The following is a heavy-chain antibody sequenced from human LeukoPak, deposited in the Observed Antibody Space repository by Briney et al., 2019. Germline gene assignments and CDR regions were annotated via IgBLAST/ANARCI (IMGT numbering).Heavy chain of an antibody. V-gene: IGHV4-39*07. J-gene: IGHJ5*02. CDR1: GGSISSSSYY. CDR3: AREGSSSSWYGGNWFDP. D-gene: IGHD6-13*01. Sequence: PSETLSLTCTVSGGSISSSSYYWGWIRQPPGMGLEWIGSIYYSGSTYYNPSLKSRVTISVDTSKNQFSLKLSSVTAADTAVYYCAREGSSSSWYGGNWFDPWGQGTLVTVSS. CDR2: IYYSGST.